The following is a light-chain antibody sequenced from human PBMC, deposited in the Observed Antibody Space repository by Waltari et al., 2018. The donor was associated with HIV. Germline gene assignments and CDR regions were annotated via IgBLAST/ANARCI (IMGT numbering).Light chain of an antibody. CDR3: SSYTSSSTRRVV. V-gene: IGLV2-14*01. Sequence: QSALTQPASVSGSPGQSITISCTGTSSDVGGSNYVPWYQQHPGKAPKLMIYEVSNRPSGVSNRFSGSKSGNTASLTISGLQAEDEADYYCSSYTSSSTRRVVFGGGTKLTVL. J-gene: IGLJ2*01. CDR1: SSDVGGSNY. CDR2: EVS.